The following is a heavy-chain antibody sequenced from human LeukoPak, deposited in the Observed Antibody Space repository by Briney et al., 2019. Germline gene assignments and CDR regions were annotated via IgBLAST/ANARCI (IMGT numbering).Heavy chain of an antibody. D-gene: IGHD6-19*01. CDR1: GFTFSSYG. Sequence: PGGSLRLSXAASGFTFSSYGMHWLRQSPGKGLEWVAFIRYDGSNKYYADSVKGRFTISRDNSKNTLYLQMNSLRAEDTAVCYCAKGVGWDERLDYWGQGTLVTVSS. CDR2: IRYDGSNK. CDR3: AKGVGWDERLDY. J-gene: IGHJ4*02. V-gene: IGHV3-30*02.